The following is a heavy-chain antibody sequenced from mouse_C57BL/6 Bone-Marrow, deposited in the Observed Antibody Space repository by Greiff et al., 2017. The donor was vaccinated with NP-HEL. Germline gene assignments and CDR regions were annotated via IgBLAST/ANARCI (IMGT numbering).Heavy chain of an antibody. J-gene: IGHJ3*01. CDR3: ATPYYGSSSWFAY. Sequence: DVQLVESGGDLVKPGGSLKLSCAASGFTFSSYGMSWVRQTPDKRLEWVATISSGGSYTYYPDSVKGRFTISRDNAKNTLYLQMSSLKSEDTAMYYCATPYYGSSSWFAYWGQGTLVTVSA. D-gene: IGHD1-1*01. CDR1: GFTFSSYG. CDR2: ISSGGSYT. V-gene: IGHV5-6*01.